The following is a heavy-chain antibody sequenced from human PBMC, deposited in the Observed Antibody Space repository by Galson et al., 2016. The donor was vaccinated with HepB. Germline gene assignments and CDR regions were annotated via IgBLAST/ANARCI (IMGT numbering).Heavy chain of an antibody. CDR3: ARGGYDSIPV. D-gene: IGHD3-9*01. Sequence: CAISGGSVSSNSATWNWIRQSPSRGLEWLGRTYYRSNWHYDYAVSVKGRITINPDTSKNQFSLQLNSVTPEDTALYYCARGGYDSIPVWGLGTLVTVSS. V-gene: IGHV6-1*01. CDR2: TYYRSNWHY. CDR1: GGSVSSNSAT. J-gene: IGHJ4*02.